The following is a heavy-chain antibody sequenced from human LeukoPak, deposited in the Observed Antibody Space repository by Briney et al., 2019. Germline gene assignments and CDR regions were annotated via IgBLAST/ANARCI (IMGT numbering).Heavy chain of an antibody. CDR3: ARGGLLGFDP. J-gene: IGHJ5*02. CDR1: GFTFSSYW. V-gene: IGHV3-74*01. Sequence: GGSLRLSCAASGFTFSSYWMHWVRQAPGKGLLWVSRINTDGSSTYYADSVKGRFTISRDNARNTLYLQMNSLRVDDTAVYYCARGGLLGFDPWGQGTLVTVSS. CDR2: INTDGSST.